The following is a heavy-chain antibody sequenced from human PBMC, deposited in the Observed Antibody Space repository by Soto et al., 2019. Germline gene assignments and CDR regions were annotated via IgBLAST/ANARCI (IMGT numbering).Heavy chain of an antibody. V-gene: IGHV1-18*04. Sequence: ASVKVSCKASGYTFTKYDISWVRQAPGQGLEWLGLISPNSGRPSYAQKFEGRVTMTTDTSTTTAYLELRSLRSDDTAVYYCVRQYYDFWTDYPDFDYWGQGALVTVSS. D-gene: IGHD3-3*01. CDR1: GYTFTKYD. CDR3: VRQYYDFWTDYPDFDY. J-gene: IGHJ4*02. CDR2: ISPNSGRP.